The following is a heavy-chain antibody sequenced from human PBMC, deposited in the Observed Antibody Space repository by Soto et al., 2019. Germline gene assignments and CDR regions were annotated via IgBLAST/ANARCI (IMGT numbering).Heavy chain of an antibody. CDR1: GFTVSTNY. CDR2: IYSDGRT. V-gene: IGHV3-53*04. CDR3: ARDPPNPSFDSSGYYKD. D-gene: IGHD3-22*01. Sequence: PGXSLRLSCAASGFTVSTNYMSWFRQTPVNGLEWVSVIYSDGRTFYADPVKGRFTISRHNPKNTLYLQMNSLRPEDTAVYFCARDPPNPSFDSSGYYKDWGQGTLVTVSS. J-gene: IGHJ4*02.